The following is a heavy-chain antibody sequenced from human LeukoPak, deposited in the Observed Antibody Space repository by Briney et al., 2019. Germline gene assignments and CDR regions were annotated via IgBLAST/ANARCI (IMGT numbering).Heavy chain of an antibody. CDR2: VWYDGNNK. J-gene: IGHJ4*02. D-gene: IGHD6-13*01. V-gene: IGHV3-33*01. CDR3: ARGSGAAAGAFDY. CDR1: GFTFRSYG. Sequence: PGGSLRLSCAASGFTFRSYGMHWVRQAPGKGLEWVAIVWYDGNNKYYADSVKGRFTVSRDNSKVTVSPQLNSLRVEDTAVYYCARGSGAAAGAFDYWGQGTLVTVPS.